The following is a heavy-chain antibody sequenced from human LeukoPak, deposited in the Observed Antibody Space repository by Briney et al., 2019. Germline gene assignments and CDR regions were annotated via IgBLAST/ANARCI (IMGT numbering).Heavy chain of an antibody. J-gene: IGHJ4*02. CDR2: IAGSDGFT. V-gene: IGHV3-23*01. CDR3: VRSLDY. Sequence: GGSLRLSCAASGFPFSSYAMNWVRQAPGRGLEWVSVIAGSDGFTQYADSVKGRFTISRDNSKNTVYLQMNRLRVEDTALYYCVRSLDYWGQGTLVTVSS. CDR1: GFPFSSYA.